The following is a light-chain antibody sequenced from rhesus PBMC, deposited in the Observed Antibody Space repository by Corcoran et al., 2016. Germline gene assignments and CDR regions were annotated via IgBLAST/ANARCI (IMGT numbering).Light chain of an antibody. CDR1: ESVNNY. CDR2: KAS. V-gene: IGKV1-74*01. CDR3: RHGYGSPYN. Sequence: DIQMTQSPSSLSASVGDRITITCRASESVNNYLNWYQQKPGKAPKLLIYKASTLQNGVTSRFSGSGSGKDYTFTSSSLQPEDVATYYCRHGYGSPYNFGQGTKVEIK. J-gene: IGKJ2*01.